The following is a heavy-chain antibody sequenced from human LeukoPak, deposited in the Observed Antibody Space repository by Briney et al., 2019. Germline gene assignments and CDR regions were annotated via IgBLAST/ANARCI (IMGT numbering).Heavy chain of an antibody. V-gene: IGHV4-59*01. CDR2: IYYSGST. J-gene: IGHJ4*02. CDR3: ARERYSGYKDN. Sequence: PSETLSLTCTVSGGSISSYYWSWIRQPPGKGLEWIGYIYYSGSTNYNPSLKSRVTISVDTSKNQFSLKLSSVTAADTAAYYCARERYSGYKDNRGQGTLVTVSS. D-gene: IGHD5-12*01. CDR1: GGSISSYY.